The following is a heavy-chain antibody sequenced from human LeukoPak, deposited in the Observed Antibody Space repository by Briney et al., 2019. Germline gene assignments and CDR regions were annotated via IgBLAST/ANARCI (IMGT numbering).Heavy chain of an antibody. CDR3: AREGSSSWYVSIHGWFDP. Sequence: ASVKVSCKASGYTFTXYXXXXXXXXXGXXXXXXXXXXXSGGSTSYAQKFQGRVTMTRDTSTSTVYMELSSLRSEDTAVYYCAREGSSSWYVSIHGWFDPWGQGTLVTVSS. V-gene: IGHV1-46*01. CDR2: XXXSGGST. D-gene: IGHD6-13*01. J-gene: IGHJ5*02. CDR1: GYTFTXYX.